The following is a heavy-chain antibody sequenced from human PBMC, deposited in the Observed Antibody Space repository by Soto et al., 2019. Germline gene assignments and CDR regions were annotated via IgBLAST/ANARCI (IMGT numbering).Heavy chain of an antibody. J-gene: IGHJ5*02. D-gene: IGHD2-15*01. CDR2: INHSGST. V-gene: IGHV4-34*01. CDR1: GGSFSGYY. Sequence: PSETLSLTCAVYGGSFSGYYWSWIRQPPGKGLEWIGEINHSGSTNYNPSLKSRVTISVDTSKNQFSLKLSSVTAADTAVYYCARGGSGRGGSCYGSVCWFDPWGKGTLVTVSS. CDR3: ARGGSGRGGSCYGSVCWFDP.